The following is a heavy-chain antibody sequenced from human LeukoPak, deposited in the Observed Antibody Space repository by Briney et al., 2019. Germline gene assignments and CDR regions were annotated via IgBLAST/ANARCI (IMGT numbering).Heavy chain of an antibody. Sequence: SVKVSCKASGYTFTSYGISWVRQAPGQGLEWMGRIIPILGIANYAQKFQGRVTITADKSTSTAYMELSSLRSEDTAVYYCASSPEVGIVGATPQSWGQGALVTVSS. V-gene: IGHV1-69*04. CDR1: GYTFTSYG. J-gene: IGHJ4*02. D-gene: IGHD1-26*01. CDR3: ASSPEVGIVGATPQS. CDR2: IIPILGIA.